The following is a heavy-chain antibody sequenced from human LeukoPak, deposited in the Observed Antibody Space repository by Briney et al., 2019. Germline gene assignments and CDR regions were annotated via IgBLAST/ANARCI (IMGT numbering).Heavy chain of an antibody. CDR3: ATALRGVGF. Sequence: GGSLRLSCAASGITFVSAWMNWVRQAPGKGLEWVGRIKSKTDGGTAEHAAPVKGRFIISRDDSKNMLYLQMNSLNSDDTGVYYCATALRGVGFWGQGTLVTVPS. J-gene: IGHJ4*02. CDR2: IKSKTDGGTA. D-gene: IGHD3-3*01. CDR1: GITFVSAW. V-gene: IGHV3-15*01.